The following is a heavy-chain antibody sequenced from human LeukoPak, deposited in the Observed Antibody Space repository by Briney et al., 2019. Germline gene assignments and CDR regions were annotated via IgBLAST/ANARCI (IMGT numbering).Heavy chain of an antibody. J-gene: IGHJ4*02. CDR1: GGSINSGGYY. CDR2: MYYTGST. V-gene: IGHV4-61*08. D-gene: IGHD3-10*01. CDR3: ARLRFGDYPYYFDY. Sequence: PSQTLSLTCTVSGGSINSGGYYWSWVRQPPGKGLEWIGYMYYTGSTNYNPSLKSRVTISINTSTNQFSLKLSSVTAADRAVYYCARLRFGDYPYYFDYWGQGTLVTVSS.